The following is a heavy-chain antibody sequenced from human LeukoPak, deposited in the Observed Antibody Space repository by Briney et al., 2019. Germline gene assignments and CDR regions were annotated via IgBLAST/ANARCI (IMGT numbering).Heavy chain of an antibody. V-gene: IGHV3-30*02. CDR1: GFTFSSYG. CDR2: IRNDGSNK. Sequence: GGSLRLSCAASGFTFSSYGMHWVRQAPGRGLEWVAFIRNDGSNKYYGDSVKGRFTISRDPSKNTVYLQMDSLRPDDTALYYCAKERFDPWCQGTLVTVSS. J-gene: IGHJ5*02. CDR3: AKERFDP.